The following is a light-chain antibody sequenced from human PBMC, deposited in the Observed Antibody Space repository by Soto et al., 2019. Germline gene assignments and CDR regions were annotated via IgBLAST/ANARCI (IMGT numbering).Light chain of an antibody. Sequence: QSVLTQPASVSGSPGQSITLSCTGSSSDFGSYNLVSWYQQHPGTAPKLMIYEATKRPSGISNRFSGSKSGNTASLTISGLRAEDEADYYCSSYAGSSTRYVFGTGTQLTVL. CDR1: SSDFGSYNL. J-gene: IGLJ1*01. V-gene: IGLV2-23*01. CDR3: SSYAGSSTRYV. CDR2: EAT.